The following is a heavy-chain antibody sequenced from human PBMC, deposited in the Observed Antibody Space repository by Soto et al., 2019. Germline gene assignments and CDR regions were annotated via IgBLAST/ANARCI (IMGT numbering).Heavy chain of an antibody. J-gene: IGHJ4*02. CDR2: SDYTGSS. Sequence: SETLSLTCTVSGGSISSGGYYWSRIRQHQGKGLECVGYSDYTGSSYYNPSHKSRVTISVDASKNQLSLRLASVTAADTAVYYCARDLRGYSRYDYLDYWGQGIPGTVSS. CDR1: GGSISSGGYY. CDR3: ARDLRGYSRYDYLDY. D-gene: IGHD5-12*01. V-gene: IGHV4-31*03.